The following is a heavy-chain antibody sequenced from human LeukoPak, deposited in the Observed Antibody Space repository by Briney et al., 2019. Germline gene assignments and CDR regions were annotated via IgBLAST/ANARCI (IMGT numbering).Heavy chain of an antibody. CDR3: ARDLPTGSDYFDY. Sequence: PGGSLRLSCAASGFTFSTYWMSWVRQAPGKGLEWVVNIKQDGSEKYYVDSVKGRFTISRDNAKNSLYLQMNSLRADDTAVYYCARDLPTGSDYFDYWGQGTLVTVSS. CDR2: IKQDGSEK. V-gene: IGHV3-7*01. CDR1: GFTFSTYW. J-gene: IGHJ4*02. D-gene: IGHD6-6*01.